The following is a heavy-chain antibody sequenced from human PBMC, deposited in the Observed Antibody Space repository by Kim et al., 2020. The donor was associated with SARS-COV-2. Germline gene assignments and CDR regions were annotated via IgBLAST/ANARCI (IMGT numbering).Heavy chain of an antibody. J-gene: IGHJ3*02. CDR3: ARELRGDWDPPDAFDI. V-gene: IGHV1-18*01. D-gene: IGHD2-21*02. Sequence: LQGRVTMTTDTSTSTAYMELRSLRSDDTAVYYCARELRGDWDPPDAFDIWGQGTMVTVSS.